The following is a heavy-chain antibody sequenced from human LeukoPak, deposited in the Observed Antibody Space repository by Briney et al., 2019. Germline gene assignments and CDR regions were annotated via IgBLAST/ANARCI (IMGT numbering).Heavy chain of an antibody. CDR1: GFTFDDYG. CDR3: AKNVGSGWYFHFDY. CDR2: INWNVDST. Sequence: GGSLRLSCAASGFTFDDYGMSWVRQAPGKGLEWVSGINWNVDSTGYAESVKGRFTTSRDNAKNSLYLQMNSLRAEDTALYYCAKNVGSGWYFHFDYWGQGTLVTVSS. J-gene: IGHJ4*02. D-gene: IGHD6-19*01. V-gene: IGHV3-20*04.